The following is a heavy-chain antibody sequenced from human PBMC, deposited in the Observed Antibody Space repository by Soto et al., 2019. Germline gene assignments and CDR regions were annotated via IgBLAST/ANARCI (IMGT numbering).Heavy chain of an antibody. Sequence: GGSLRLSCAASGFTLTRYSMNWVRQAPGKGLEWVSSISSTTNYIYYGDSMKGRFTISRDNAKNSLYLEINSLRAEDTAVYYCARESEDLTSNFDYWGQGTLVTVSS. J-gene: IGHJ4*02. V-gene: IGHV3-21*06. CDR2: ISSTTNYI. CDR1: GFTLTRYS. CDR3: ARESEDLTSNFDY.